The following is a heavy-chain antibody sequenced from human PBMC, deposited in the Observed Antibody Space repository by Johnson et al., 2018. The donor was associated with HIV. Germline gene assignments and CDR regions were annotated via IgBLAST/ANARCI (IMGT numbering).Heavy chain of an antibody. D-gene: IGHD6-19*01. CDR2: FYSGDST. V-gene: IGHV3-NL1*01. J-gene: IGHJ3*02. CDR1: GFTLSSYG. Sequence: QVQLVESGGGVVQPGRSLRLSCAASGFTLSSYGMHWVRQAPGKGLEWVSTFYSGDSTYYADSVKGRFTISRDNSKNTLYLQMNSLRAEDTAVYYWAKDREWLVPTPLDAFDIWGQGTMVIVSS. CDR3: AKDREWLVPTPLDAFDI.